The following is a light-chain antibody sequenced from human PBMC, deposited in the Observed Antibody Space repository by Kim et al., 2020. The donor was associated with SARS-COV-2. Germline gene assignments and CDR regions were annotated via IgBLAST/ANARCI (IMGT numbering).Light chain of an antibody. J-gene: IGKJ2*01. CDR2: TAS. CDR3: QQYHSNPNT. Sequence: DIQMTQSPSTLSASVGDRVTITCRASQSISGWLAWYQQKPGIAPKLLIYTASTLESGVPSRFSGSGSGTEFTLTISSMQPDDFATYYSQQYHSNPNTVGQGTKLEI. V-gene: IGKV1-5*03. CDR1: QSISGW.